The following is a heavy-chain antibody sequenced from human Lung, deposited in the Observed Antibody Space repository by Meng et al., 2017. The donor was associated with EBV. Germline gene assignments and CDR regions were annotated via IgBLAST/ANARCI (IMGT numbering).Heavy chain of an antibody. V-gene: IGHV4-31*03. D-gene: IGHD4-23*01. CDR1: GASISSAYNY. J-gene: IGHJ4*02. CDR2: IYYSGIT. CDR3: ARGADEYGGNAFDF. Sequence: AHLPESGPGLVEPSPTLSLICTASGASISSAYNYWTWIRQRPAMGLEWIGYIYYSGITYYNPSLQSRLTISADTSKNQFSLMLTSLTAADTAVYYCARGADEYGGNAFDFWGQGALVTVSS.